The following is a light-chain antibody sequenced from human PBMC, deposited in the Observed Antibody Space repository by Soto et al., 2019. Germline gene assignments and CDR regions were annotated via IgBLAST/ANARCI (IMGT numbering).Light chain of an antibody. Sequence: NFMLTQPHSVSESPGKTVTISCTRSSGSIASNYVQWYQQRPGSSPTTVIYEANQRPSGVPDRFSRSIDSSSNSASLTNSGLKTEDEAGYYCQSSDSILHVVFGGGTQLTV. V-gene: IGLV6-57*01. CDR1: SGSIASNY. J-gene: IGLJ2*01. CDR3: QSSDSILHVV. CDR2: EAN.